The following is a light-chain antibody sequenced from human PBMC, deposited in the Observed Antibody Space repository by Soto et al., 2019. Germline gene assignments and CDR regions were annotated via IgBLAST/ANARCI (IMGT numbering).Light chain of an antibody. Sequence: QSVLTQPPSVSGSPGQSVTISCTGTSSDVGSYNRVSWYQQPPGTVPKVMIYEVTNRPSGVPDRFSGSKSGNTASLTISGLQAEDEADYYCCSYRSGNTYVFGTGTKLTVL. CDR1: SSDVGSYNR. CDR2: EVT. V-gene: IGLV2-18*02. J-gene: IGLJ1*01. CDR3: CSYRSGNTYV.